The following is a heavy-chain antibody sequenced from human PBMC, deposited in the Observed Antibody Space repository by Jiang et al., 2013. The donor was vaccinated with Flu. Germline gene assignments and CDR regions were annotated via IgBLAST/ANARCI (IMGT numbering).Heavy chain of an antibody. CDR1: GAGSTFSNYA. CDR2: INPNSGGT. J-gene: IGHJ4*02. CDR3: ARDGYYESSGYYSNFDY. V-gene: IGHV1-2*02. Sequence: SGAEVKKPGSSVKVSCKASGAGSTFSNYAIHWLRQAPGQGLEWMGWINPNSGGTKYAQKFQGRVTMTRDTSISTVYMELSMLRSDDTAVYYCARDGYYESSGYYSNFDYWGQGTLVTVSS. D-gene: IGHD3-22*01.